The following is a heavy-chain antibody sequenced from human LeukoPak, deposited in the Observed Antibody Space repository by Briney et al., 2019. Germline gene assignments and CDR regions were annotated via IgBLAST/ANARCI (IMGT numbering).Heavy chain of an antibody. CDR3: AKIDLYSGSDW. CDR2: ISSRSTYI. Sequence: GGSLRLSCAASGFTFSTYSLNWVRQAPGKGLEWVSSISSRSTYIYYADSVKGRFTISRDNAKNTLYLQMNSLRAEDTAVYYCAKIDLYSGSDWWGQGALVTVSS. CDR1: GFTFSTYS. J-gene: IGHJ1*01. V-gene: IGHV3-21*06. D-gene: IGHD1-26*01.